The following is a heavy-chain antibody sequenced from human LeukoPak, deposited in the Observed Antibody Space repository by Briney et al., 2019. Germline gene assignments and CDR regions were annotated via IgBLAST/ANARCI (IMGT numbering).Heavy chain of an antibody. CDR1: GFTLSTFW. J-gene: IGHJ4*02. D-gene: IGHD3-22*01. CDR3: ARDSRVTMRFHY. V-gene: IGHV3-7*01. Sequence: GGSLRLSCEASGFTLSTFWMSWVRQAPGKGLEWVANIKQDGSEKYYVDSVKGRFTISRDNAKNSLYLQMNSLRAEDTAVYYCARDSRVTMRFHYWGQGTLVTVSS. CDR2: IKQDGSEK.